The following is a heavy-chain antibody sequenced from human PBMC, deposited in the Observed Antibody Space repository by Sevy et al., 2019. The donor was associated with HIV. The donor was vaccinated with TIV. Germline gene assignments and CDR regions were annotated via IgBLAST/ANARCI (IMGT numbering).Heavy chain of an antibody. CDR3: TRSAGYSDYGMDV. J-gene: IGHJ6*02. CDR1: GFTFITYD. D-gene: IGHD5-12*01. V-gene: IGHV3-13*01. CDR2: VGPAGDT. Sequence: GGSLRLSCAASGFTFITYDMHWVRHVTGKGLEWVSGVGPAGDTFYPGSVKGRFTISRENAKNSLYLQMNNLRAGDTAVYYCTRSAGYSDYGMDVWGQRTTVTVSS.